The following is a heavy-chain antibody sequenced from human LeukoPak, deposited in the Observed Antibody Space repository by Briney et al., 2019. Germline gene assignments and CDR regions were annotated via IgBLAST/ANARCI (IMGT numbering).Heavy chain of an antibody. V-gene: IGHV1-69*13. J-gene: IGHJ4*02. CDR2: IIPIFGTA. Sequence: GASVKVSCKASGGTFSSYAISWVRQAPGQGLEWMGGIIPIFGTANYAQKFQGRVTITADESTSTAYMELSSLRSEDTAVYYCARDGLRRSIAAAGLDYWGQGTLVTVSS. D-gene: IGHD6-13*01. CDR1: GGTFSSYA. CDR3: ARDGLRRSIAAAGLDY.